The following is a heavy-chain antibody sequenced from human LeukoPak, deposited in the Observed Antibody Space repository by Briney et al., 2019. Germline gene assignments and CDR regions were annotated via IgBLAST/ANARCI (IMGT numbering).Heavy chain of an antibody. V-gene: IGHV1-2*06. CDR1: GYTLTGYD. Sequence: GASVKVSCQASGYTLTGYDMHWVRQAPGQGLEWMGRINPNSGDTNYAQNFQGRVTMTRDTSISTVYMELSRLRSDDTAVYYCARDPSAGSPHGWFDPWGQGTLVTVSS. CDR3: ARDPSAGSPHGWFDP. CDR2: INPNSGDT. D-gene: IGHD2-15*01. J-gene: IGHJ5*02.